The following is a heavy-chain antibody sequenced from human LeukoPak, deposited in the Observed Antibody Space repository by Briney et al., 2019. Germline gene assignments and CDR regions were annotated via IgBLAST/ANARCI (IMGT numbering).Heavy chain of an antibody. CDR3: TKGPFRGSSGLADN. D-gene: IGHD3-16*01. CDR2: ISGSGGTT. CDR1: GFIFSSLA. J-gene: IGHJ4*02. Sequence: GRSLRLSCAASGFIFSSLAMSWVRQAPRQGLEWVSGISGSGGTTYYAASVKGRFTISRDNSKNTVFLQMNSLRAEDTAVYYCTKGPFRGSSGLADNWGQGTLVTVSS. V-gene: IGHV3-23*01.